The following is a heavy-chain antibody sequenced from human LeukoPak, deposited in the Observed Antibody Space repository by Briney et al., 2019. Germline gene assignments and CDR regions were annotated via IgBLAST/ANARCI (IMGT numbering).Heavy chain of an antibody. V-gene: IGHV3-23*01. CDR2: ISGSGDST. Sequence: GGSLRLSCAASGFTFSSYAMSWVRQPPGKGLEWVSGISGSGDSTYYADSVKGRFTISRDNSKNTLYLQMNSLRAEDTAVYYCAKDPSSIVVVTATKTQPFDYWGQGTLVTVSS. CDR1: GFTFSSYA. J-gene: IGHJ4*02. CDR3: AKDPSSIVVVTATKTQPFDY. D-gene: IGHD2-21*02.